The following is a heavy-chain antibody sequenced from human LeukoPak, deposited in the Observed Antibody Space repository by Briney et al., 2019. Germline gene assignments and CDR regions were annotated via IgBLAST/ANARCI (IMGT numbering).Heavy chain of an antibody. D-gene: IGHD3-9*01. CDR1: GGSFSGYY. V-gene: IGHV4-34*01. CDR2: INRSGST. J-gene: IGHJ1*01. CDR3: ASRVRYFDWLSQYFQH. Sequence: SETLSLTCAVYGGSFSGYYWSWIRQPPGKGLEWIGEINRSGSTNYNPSLKSRVTISVDTSKNQFSLELSSVTAADTAVYYCASRVRYFDWLSQYFQHWGQGTLVTVSS.